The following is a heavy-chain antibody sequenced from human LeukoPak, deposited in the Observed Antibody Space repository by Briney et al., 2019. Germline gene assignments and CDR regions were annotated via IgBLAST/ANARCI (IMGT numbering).Heavy chain of an antibody. V-gene: IGHV5-51*01. CDR3: ARHHYFGDSGPYPGHY. Sequence: GESLKISCKGSGYIFTNYWIAWVRQTPGKGLEWMGIINPGDSDTRYSPSFQGQVSISVDKSINTAYLQWSSLKASDTAMYYCARHHYFGDSGPYPGHYWGQGTLVTVSS. CDR1: GYIFTNYW. J-gene: IGHJ4*02. D-gene: IGHD2-21*01. CDR2: INPGDSDT.